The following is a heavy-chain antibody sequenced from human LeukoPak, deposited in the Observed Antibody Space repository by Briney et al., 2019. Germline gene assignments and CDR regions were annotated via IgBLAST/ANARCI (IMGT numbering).Heavy chain of an antibody. Sequence: GGSLRLSCAASGFTFSSYGVHWVRQAPGKGLEWVAVISYDGSNKYYADSVKGRFTISRDNSKNTLYLQMNSLRAEDTAVYYCAKEARGAVAGQTRYYYYYYMDVWGKGTTVTVSS. D-gene: IGHD6-19*01. J-gene: IGHJ6*03. CDR1: GFTFSSYG. CDR2: ISYDGSNK. V-gene: IGHV3-30*18. CDR3: AKEARGAVAGQTRYYYYYYMDV.